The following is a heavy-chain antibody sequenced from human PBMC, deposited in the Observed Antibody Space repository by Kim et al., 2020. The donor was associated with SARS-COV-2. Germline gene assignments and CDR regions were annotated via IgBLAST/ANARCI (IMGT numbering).Heavy chain of an antibody. CDR2: INPSGGST. D-gene: IGHD5-18*01. CDR1: GYTFTSYY. V-gene: IGHV1-46*01. CDR3: ARDADTASGGMDV. J-gene: IGHJ6*02. Sequence: ASVKVSCKASGYTFTSYYMHWVRQAPGQGLESMGIINPSGGSTSFAQKFQGRVTMTRDTSTSTVYMELSSLRSEDTTVYYCARDADTASGGMDVWGQGTTVTVSS.